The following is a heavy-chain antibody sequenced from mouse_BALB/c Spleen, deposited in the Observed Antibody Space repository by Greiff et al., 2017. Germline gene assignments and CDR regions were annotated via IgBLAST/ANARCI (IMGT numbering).Heavy chain of an antibody. D-gene: IGHD1-1*01. CDR1: GFNIKDYY. Sequence: VQLKQSGAELVRPGALVKLSCKASGFNIKDYYMHWVKQRPEQGLEWIGWIDPENGNTIYDPKFQGKASITADTSSNTAYLQLSSLTSEDTAVYYCARKRITTGGFAYWGQGTLVTVSA. CDR3: ARKRITTGGFAY. V-gene: IGHV14-1*02. CDR2: IDPENGNT. J-gene: IGHJ3*01.